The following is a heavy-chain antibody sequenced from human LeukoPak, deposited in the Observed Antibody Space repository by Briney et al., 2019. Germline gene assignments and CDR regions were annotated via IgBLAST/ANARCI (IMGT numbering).Heavy chain of an antibody. V-gene: IGHV4-59*06. Sequence: SETLSLTCTVSGGSISSYYWSWIRQHPGKGLEWIGYIYYSGSTYYNPSLKSRVTISVDTSKNQFSLKLSSVTAADTAVYYCARGIVVVNDAFDIWGQGTMVTVSS. CDR2: IYYSGST. J-gene: IGHJ3*02. CDR1: GGSISSYY. CDR3: ARGIVVVNDAFDI. D-gene: IGHD3-22*01.